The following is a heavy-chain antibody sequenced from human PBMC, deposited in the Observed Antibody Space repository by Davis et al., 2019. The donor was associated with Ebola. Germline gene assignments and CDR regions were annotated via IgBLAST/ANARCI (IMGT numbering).Heavy chain of an antibody. CDR1: GFTVSSNY. Sequence: GESLKISCAASGFTVSSNYMSWVRQAPGKGLEWVSVIYSGGSTYYADSVKGRFTISRDDSKNTAYLQMNSLKTEDTAVYYCTCTPYSSSWLYYYYGMDVWGQGTTVTVSS. D-gene: IGHD6-13*01. J-gene: IGHJ6*02. CDR3: TCTPYSSSWLYYYYGMDV. V-gene: IGHV3-66*01. CDR2: IYSGGST.